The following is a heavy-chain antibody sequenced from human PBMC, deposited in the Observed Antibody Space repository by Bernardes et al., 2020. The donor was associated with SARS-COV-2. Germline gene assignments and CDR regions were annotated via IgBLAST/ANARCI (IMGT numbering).Heavy chain of an antibody. CDR3: ARSKRDYYDSSGYWALVSSQFMNYYYYGMDV. CDR1: GNTFASYA. Sequence: ASVKVSFKASGNTFASYAINWVRQATGQGPGWMGWMNPNSGNTGYAQKFQGRVTMTRNTSISTAYMELSSLRSEDTAVYYCARSKRDYYDSSGYWALVSSQFMNYYYYGMDVWGQGTTVTVSS. J-gene: IGHJ6*02. D-gene: IGHD3-22*01. V-gene: IGHV1-8*02. CDR2: MNPNSGNT.